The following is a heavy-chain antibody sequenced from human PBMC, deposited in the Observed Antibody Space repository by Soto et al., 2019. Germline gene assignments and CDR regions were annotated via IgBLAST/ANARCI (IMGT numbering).Heavy chain of an antibody. CDR2: IIPIIGTA. D-gene: IGHD4-17*01. V-gene: IGHV1-69*01. CDR3: ARGMTTETIALGPGVGSYCMEV. J-gene: IGHJ6*02. CDR1: GGTFSSYA. Sequence: QVQLVQSGAEVKKPGSSVKVSCKASGGTFSSYAISWVRQAPGQGLEWMGGIIPIIGTANYAQKLQGRVTITADESTSAAYMELSSLRSEDTAVYYCARGMTTETIALGPGVGSYCMEVSGQGSTVAVSS.